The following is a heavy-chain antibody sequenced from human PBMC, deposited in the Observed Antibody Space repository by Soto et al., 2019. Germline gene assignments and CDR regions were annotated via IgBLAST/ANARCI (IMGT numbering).Heavy chain of an antibody. D-gene: IGHD4-17*01. J-gene: IGHJ4*02. CDR3: VKDMAYGGNSGPFDY. CDR2: INWDSGGT. V-gene: IGHV3-43*01. CDR1: GFTFNGYS. Sequence: GGSLRLSCAASGFTFNGYSMHWVRQAPGKGLQWVSLINWDSGGTYYADSVKGRFTISRDNSKNSLYLQMNSLRTEDTALYYCVKDMAYGGNSGPFDYWGQGTLVTVSS.